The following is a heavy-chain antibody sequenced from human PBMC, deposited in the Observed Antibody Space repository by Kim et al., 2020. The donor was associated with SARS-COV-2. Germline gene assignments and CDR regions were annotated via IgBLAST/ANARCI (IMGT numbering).Heavy chain of an antibody. V-gene: IGHV3-21*01. CDR3: ARDKDLASYSSGPVYDY. CDR2: ISSSSSYI. D-gene: IGHD6-19*01. CDR1: GFTFSSYS. Sequence: GGSLRLSCAASGFTFSSYSMNWVRQAPGKGLEWVSSISSSSSYIYYADSVKGRFTISRDNAKNSLYLQMNSLRAEDTAVYYCARDKDLASYSSGPVYDYWGQGTLVTVSS. J-gene: IGHJ4*02.